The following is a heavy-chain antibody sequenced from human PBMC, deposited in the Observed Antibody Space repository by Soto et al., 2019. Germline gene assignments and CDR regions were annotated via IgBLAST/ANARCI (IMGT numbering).Heavy chain of an antibody. CDR3: ATGSYYYGSGSYLSWFDP. CDR1: GGTFSSYA. J-gene: IGHJ5*02. V-gene: IGHV1-69*01. CDR2: IIPIFGTA. D-gene: IGHD3-10*01. Sequence: QVQLVQSGAEVKKPGSSVKVSCKASGGTFSSYAISWVRQAPGQGLEWMGGIIPIFGTANYAQKFQGRVTITADESTSTADMELSSLRSEDTAVYYCATGSYYYGSGSYLSWFDPLGQGTLVTVSS.